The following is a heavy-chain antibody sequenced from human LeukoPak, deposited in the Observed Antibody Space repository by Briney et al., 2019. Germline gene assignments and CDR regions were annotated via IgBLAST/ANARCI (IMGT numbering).Heavy chain of an antibody. D-gene: IGHD5-18*01. V-gene: IGHV3-15*01. CDR3: TTTWRIQLWLI. CDR1: GFTFSNAW. CDR2: IKSKTDGGTT. J-gene: IGHJ4*02. Sequence: PGGSLRLSCAASGFTFSNAWMSWVRQAPGKGLEWVGRIKSKTDGGTTDYAAPVKGRFTISRDDSKNTLYLQMNSLETEDTAVYYCTTTWRIQLWLIWGQGTLVTVSS.